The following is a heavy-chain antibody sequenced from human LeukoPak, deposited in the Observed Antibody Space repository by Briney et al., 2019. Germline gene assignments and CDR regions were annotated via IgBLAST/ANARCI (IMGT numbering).Heavy chain of an antibody. CDR2: ISAYNGNT. V-gene: IGHV1-18*01. CDR1: AYTFLRYG. D-gene: IGHD6-19*01. Sequence: ASVKVSCNASAYTFLRYGIRWLPQAPGQGLEWMGWISAYNGNTNYAQKLQGRVTMTTDTYTSTAYMELRSLRSDDTAVYYCARHRYSSGWYYFDYWGQRTLVTVSS. J-gene: IGHJ4*02. CDR3: ARHRYSSGWYYFDY.